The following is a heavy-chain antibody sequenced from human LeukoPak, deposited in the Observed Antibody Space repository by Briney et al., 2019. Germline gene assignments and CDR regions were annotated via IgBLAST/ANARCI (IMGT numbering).Heavy chain of an antibody. D-gene: IGHD2-15*01. CDR3: ARDNIVVVAATKAYYFDY. V-gene: IGHV4-34*01. Sequence: SETLSLTCAVYGGSFSGYYWSWIRQPPGKGLEWIGEINHSGSTNYNPSLKSRVTISVDTSKNQFSLKLSSVTAADTAVYYCARDNIVVVAATKAYYFDYWGQGTLVTVSS. J-gene: IGHJ4*02. CDR2: INHSGST. CDR1: GGSFSGYY.